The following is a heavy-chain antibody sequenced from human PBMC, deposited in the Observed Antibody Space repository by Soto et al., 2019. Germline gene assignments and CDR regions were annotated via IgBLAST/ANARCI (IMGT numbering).Heavy chain of an antibody. CDR2: INSGNGDK. V-gene: IGHV1-3*01. CDR1: GYPFTKYA. Sequence: ASVKVSCKASGYPFTKYAMHWVRQAPGQGLEWMGWINSGNGDKKYSQKFQGRVTITRDTSASTAYMELSSLRSEVTAVYFCAKDEYRSTWASWDYWGQGTLVTVSS. J-gene: IGHJ4*02. CDR3: AKDEYRSTWASWDY. D-gene: IGHD6-6*01.